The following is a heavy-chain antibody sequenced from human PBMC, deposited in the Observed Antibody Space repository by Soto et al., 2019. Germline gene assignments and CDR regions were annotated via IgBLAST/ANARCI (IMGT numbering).Heavy chain of an antibody. CDR3: ARDRVDVIHDSSNYGPAYYSYGMDV. Sequence: PGGPLRLSCAASGFTFSSNSMNWVRQAPGKGLEWVSSISSSSSYIYYADSVKGRFTISRDNAKNSLYLQMNSLRAEDTAVYYCARDRVDVIHDSSNYGPAYYSYGMDVWGQGTTVTVSS. V-gene: IGHV3-21*01. CDR2: ISSSSSYI. D-gene: IGHD4-4*01. J-gene: IGHJ6*02. CDR1: GFTFSSNS.